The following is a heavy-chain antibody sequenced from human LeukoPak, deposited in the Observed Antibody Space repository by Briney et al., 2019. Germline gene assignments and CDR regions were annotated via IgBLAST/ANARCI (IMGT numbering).Heavy chain of an antibody. CDR2: IYYTGST. J-gene: IGHJ4*02. CDR3: ARHRAYSISSPFDY. D-gene: IGHD6-6*01. V-gene: IGHV4-59*08. CDR1: GGSISSLY. Sequence: KSSETLSLTCSVSGGSISSLYWSWIRQPPGKGLEWIGYIYYTGSTNYNPSLKSRVTMFVDMSKNQFSLRLSSVTAADTAVYYCARHRAYSISSPFDYWGQGTLVTVSS.